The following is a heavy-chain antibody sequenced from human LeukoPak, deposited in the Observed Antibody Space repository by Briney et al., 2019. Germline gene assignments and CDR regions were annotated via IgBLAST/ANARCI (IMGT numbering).Heavy chain of an antibody. CDR1: GGSINNYY. J-gene: IGHJ4*02. D-gene: IGHD3-10*01. Sequence: SETLSLTCTVSGGSINNYYWTWIRQPAEKGLEWIGRVYSSGITDYNPSLKSRVTMSVDTSKNQFSLKLTSVTAADTAVYFCARGAGRGTGEAFDYWGQGTLATVSS. CDR2: VYSSGIT. CDR3: ARGAGRGTGEAFDY. V-gene: IGHV4-4*07.